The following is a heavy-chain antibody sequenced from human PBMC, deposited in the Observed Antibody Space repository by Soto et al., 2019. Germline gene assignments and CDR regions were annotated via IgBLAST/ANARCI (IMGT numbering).Heavy chain of an antibody. CDR1: GGSFSGYY. CDR2: INHSGST. CDR3: AAVNHTTFDY. Sequence: PSETLSLTCAVYGGSFSGYYWGWIRQPPGKGLEWIGEINHSGSTNYNPSLKSRVTISVDTSKNQFSLKLSSVTAADTAVYYCAAVNHTTFDYWGQGTLVTVSS. V-gene: IGHV4-34*01. J-gene: IGHJ4*02.